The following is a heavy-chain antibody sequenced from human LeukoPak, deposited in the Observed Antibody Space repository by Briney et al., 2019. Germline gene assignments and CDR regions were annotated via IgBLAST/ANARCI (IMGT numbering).Heavy chain of an antibody. Sequence: SETLSLTCAVYGGSFSGYYWSWIRQPPGKGLEWIAEINHSGSNKYNPSLTSRVTISVDTSKNQFSLKLSSVTAADTAVYYCARGSAIRLVTATRNYFDYWGQGTLVTVSS. J-gene: IGHJ4*02. CDR3: ARGSAIRLVTATRNYFDY. D-gene: IGHD2-21*02. CDR1: GGSFSGYY. CDR2: INHSGSN. V-gene: IGHV4-34*01.